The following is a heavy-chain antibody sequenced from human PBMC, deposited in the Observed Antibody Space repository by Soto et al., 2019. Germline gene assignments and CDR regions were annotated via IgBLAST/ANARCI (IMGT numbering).Heavy chain of an antibody. CDR2: IFYSGST. Sequence: SETLSLTCTVSGGSISSSSYYWGWIRQPPGKGLEWIGSIFYSGSTYYNPSLKSRVTISVDTSKNQFSLKLSSVTAADMAVYYCARSVFPWGQGTLVTVSS. J-gene: IGHJ5*02. CDR1: GGSISSSSYY. V-gene: IGHV4-39*07. CDR3: ARSVFP.